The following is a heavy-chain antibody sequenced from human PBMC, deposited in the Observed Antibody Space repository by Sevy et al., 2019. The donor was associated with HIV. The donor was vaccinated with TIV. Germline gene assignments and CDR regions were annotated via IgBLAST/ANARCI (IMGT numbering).Heavy chain of an antibody. V-gene: IGHV3-7*03. D-gene: IGHD6-6*01. CDR2: IKQDGSEK. Sequence: GGSLRLSCAASGFTFSTYWMSWVRQAPGKGLEWVANIKQDGSEKYYVASVKGRFSMTRDKAKNSLYLQMNSLRADDTSVYYCARVPLITARPDNWFDPWGQGTLVTVSS. CDR1: GFTFSTYW. J-gene: IGHJ5*02. CDR3: ARVPLITARPDNWFDP.